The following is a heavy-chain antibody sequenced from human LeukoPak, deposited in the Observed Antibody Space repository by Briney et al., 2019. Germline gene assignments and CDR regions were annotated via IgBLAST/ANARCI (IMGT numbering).Heavy chain of an antibody. CDR1: GFTFSSYE. CDR3: AREGSNSGFFD. Sequence: GGSLRLSCAASGFTFSSYEMNWVRQAPGKGREWVSYISSSGSNIDYADSVKGRFTISRNNAKNSLYLQMNSLRADDTAIYYCAREGSNSGFFDWGQGTLVTVSS. V-gene: IGHV3-48*03. CDR2: ISSSGSNI. D-gene: IGHD3-22*01. J-gene: IGHJ4*02.